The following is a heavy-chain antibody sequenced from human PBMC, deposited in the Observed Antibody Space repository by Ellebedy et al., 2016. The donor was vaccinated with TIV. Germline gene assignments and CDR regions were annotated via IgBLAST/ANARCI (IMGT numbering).Heavy chain of an antibody. CDR2: VNQSGRT. V-gene: IGHV4-34*01. J-gene: IGHJ4*02. CDR3: AEGRSGWYYFDY. CDR1: GGSFSGYY. D-gene: IGHD6-19*01. Sequence: SETLSLTCAVYGGSFSGYYWSWVRQPPGKGLEWIGEVNQSGRTNYQPSLKSRVTISVDTSKNQFSLRLSSVTAADTAVYYCAEGRSGWYYFDYWGQGTLVTVSS.